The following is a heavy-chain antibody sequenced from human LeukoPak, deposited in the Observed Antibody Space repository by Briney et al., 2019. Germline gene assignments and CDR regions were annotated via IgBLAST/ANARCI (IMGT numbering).Heavy chain of an antibody. V-gene: IGHV1-2*04. CDR1: GYTFTGYY. J-gene: IGHJ4*02. CDR2: INPNSGGT. D-gene: IGHD3-22*01. CDR3: VRGRRSLSGYDSSGSLSYYFDY. Sequence: GASVKVSCKASGYTFTGYYMHWVRQAPGQGLEWMGWINPNSGGTNYAQKFQGWVTMTRDTSISTAYMELSRLRSDDTAVYYCVRGRRSLSGYDSSGSLSYYFDYWGQGTLVTVSS.